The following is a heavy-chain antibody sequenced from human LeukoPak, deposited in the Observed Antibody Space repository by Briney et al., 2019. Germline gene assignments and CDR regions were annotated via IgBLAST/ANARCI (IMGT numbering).Heavy chain of an antibody. CDR3: ARDAYYYDSSGYLPPRKSYFDY. D-gene: IGHD3-22*01. V-gene: IGHV4-39*07. CDR2: IYYSGST. J-gene: IGHJ4*02. CDR1: GDSISSSSSY. Sequence: SETLSLTCSVSGDSISSSSSYWGWIRQPPGKGLEWIGSIYYSGSTYYNTSLKSRVTISVDTSKNQFSLKLSSVTAADTAVYYCARDAYYYDSSGYLPPRKSYFDYWGQGTLVTVSS.